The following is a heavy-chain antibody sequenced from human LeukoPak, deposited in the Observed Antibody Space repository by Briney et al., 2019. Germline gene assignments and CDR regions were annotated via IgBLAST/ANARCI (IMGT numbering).Heavy chain of an antibody. D-gene: IGHD4-23*01. CDR2: IYYSGSA. CDR1: GDSISSYQ. Sequence: PSETLSLTCTVSGDSISSYQWSWIRQPPGKGLEWIGNIYYSGSANYNPSLKSRVIISVDTSNNQFSLKLSPVTAADTAVYYCARVGVDYSGNIIKYFFDFWGQGTLVTVSS. V-gene: IGHV4-59*01. J-gene: IGHJ4*02. CDR3: ARVGVDYSGNIIKYFFDF.